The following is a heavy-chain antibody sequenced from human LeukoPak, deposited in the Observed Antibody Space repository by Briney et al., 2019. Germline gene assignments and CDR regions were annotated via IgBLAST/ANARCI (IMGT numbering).Heavy chain of an antibody. D-gene: IGHD6-13*01. Sequence: SQTLSLTCTVSGGSISSYYWSWIRQPAGKGLEWIGRIYTSGSTNYNPSLKSRVTMSVDTSKNQFSLKLSSVTAADTAVYYCARERGSSWDDAFDIWGQGTMVTVSS. CDR2: IYTSGST. V-gene: IGHV4-4*07. J-gene: IGHJ3*02. CDR1: GGSISSYY. CDR3: ARERGSSWDDAFDI.